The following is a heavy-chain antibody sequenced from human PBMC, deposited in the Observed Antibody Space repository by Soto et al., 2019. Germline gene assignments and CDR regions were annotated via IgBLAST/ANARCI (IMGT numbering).Heavy chain of an antibody. D-gene: IGHD6-13*01. V-gene: IGHV4-59*08. CDR2: IYYSGST. J-gene: IGHJ4*02. CDR3: ARRGSSSWYGY. Sequence: SETLSLTCTVSGGSISSYYWSWIRQPPGKGLEWIGYIYYSGSTNYNPSLKSRVTISVDTSKNQFSLKLSSVTAADTAVYYCARRGSSSWYGYWGQGTLVTVSS. CDR1: GGSISSYY.